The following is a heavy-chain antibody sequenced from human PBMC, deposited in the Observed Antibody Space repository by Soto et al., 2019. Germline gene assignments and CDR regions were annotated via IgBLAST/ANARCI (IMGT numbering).Heavy chain of an antibody. CDR3: AREYGSSWYIDY. CDR2: IYYSGST. D-gene: IGHD6-13*01. Sequence: QVQLQESGPGLVKPSQTLSLTCTVSGGSISSGGYYWSWIRQHPGKGLEWIGYIYYSGSTYYNPSLKSRVTKSVDTSKNQFSLKLSSVTAADTAVYYCAREYGSSWYIDYWGQGTLVTVSS. V-gene: IGHV4-31*03. J-gene: IGHJ4*02. CDR1: GGSISSGGYY.